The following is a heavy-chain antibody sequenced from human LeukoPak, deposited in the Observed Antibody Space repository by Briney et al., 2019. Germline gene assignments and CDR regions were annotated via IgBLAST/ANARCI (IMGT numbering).Heavy chain of an antibody. CDR3: ARGRYSSGWTEYYYYYMDV. D-gene: IGHD6-19*01. CDR2: IYNSGIT. Sequence: SETPSLTCTVSGGSISSNYYWSWIRPPAGKGLEYIGRIYNSGITNYNPSLKSRVTISVDTSKNQFSLKLSSVTAADTAVYYCARGRYSSGWTEYYYYYMDVWGKGTTVTVSS. V-gene: IGHV4-4*07. CDR1: GGSISSNYY. J-gene: IGHJ6*03.